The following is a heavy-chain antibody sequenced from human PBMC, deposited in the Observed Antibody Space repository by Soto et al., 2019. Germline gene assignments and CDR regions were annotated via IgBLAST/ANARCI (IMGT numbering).Heavy chain of an antibody. D-gene: IGHD2-2*01. CDR3: ATVGPTSPYNWFDP. J-gene: IGHJ5*02. Sequence: GGSLRLSCAASGLTFSNYAMSWVRQAPGKGLEWVSGLSDGGGSTFYADSVKGRFTISRDNAKNTLYLQMSSLRAEDTAVYYCATVGPTSPYNWFDPWGQGTLVTVSS. CDR1: GLTFSNYA. CDR2: LSDGGGST. V-gene: IGHV3-23*01.